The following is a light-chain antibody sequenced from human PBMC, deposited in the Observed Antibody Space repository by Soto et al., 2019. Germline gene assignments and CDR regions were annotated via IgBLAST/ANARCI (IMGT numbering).Light chain of an antibody. Sequence: AIRMTQSPSSLSASTGDRVTITCRASQGISSYLAWYQQKPGKAPKLLIYAASTLQSGVPSRFSGSGSGTDFTHTISCLQSEDFATYYCQQYYSYPRTFGGGTKVEIK. V-gene: IGKV1-8*01. J-gene: IGKJ4*01. CDR2: AAS. CDR1: QGISSY. CDR3: QQYYSYPRT.